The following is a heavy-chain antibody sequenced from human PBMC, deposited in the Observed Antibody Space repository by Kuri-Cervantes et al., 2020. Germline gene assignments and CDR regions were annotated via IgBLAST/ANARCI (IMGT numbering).Heavy chain of an antibody. CDR2: INWNGGST. V-gene: IGHV3-20*04. D-gene: IGHD6-13*01. Sequence: SLMISWTSSGLKFDEYAMSWVRQAPGKGLEWVSGINWNGGSTVYADPVKGRFTISRDNAKNSLYMQMNNLRAEDTALYYCARYHLKQLVSSDYVFMDVWGKGTTVTVSS. CDR1: GLKFDEYA. J-gene: IGHJ6*03. CDR3: ARYHLKQLVSSDYVFMDV.